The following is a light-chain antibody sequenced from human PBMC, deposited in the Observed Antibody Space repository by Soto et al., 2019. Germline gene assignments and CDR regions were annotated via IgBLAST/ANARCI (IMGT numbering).Light chain of an antibody. CDR2: GAS. V-gene: IGKV3-11*01. Sequence: MMMTQSPATLSVSPGERVTLSCRTSHSVNSHVAWYQQKPGQAPRLLIYGASSRATGIPARFSGSGSGTDFTLTISSLEPEDFAVYYCQQRSNWPSITFGQGTRLEIK. J-gene: IGKJ5*01. CDR1: HSVNSH. CDR3: QQRSNWPSIT.